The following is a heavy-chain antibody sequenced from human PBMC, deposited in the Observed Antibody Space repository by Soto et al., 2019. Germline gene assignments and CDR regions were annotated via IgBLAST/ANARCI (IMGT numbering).Heavy chain of an antibody. CDR1: GFAFSGYW. J-gene: IGHJ4*02. CDR3: ARATSVDAY. Sequence: EVQLVESGGDLVQPGGSLRLSCAASGFAFSGYWMSWVRQAPGKGLEGVANIKQDGSAKYYVDSVKGRFTISRDNAKNSLYLQMNSLRVEDTAVYYCARATSVDAYWGQGTLVTVSS. D-gene: IGHD5-12*01. CDR2: IKQDGSAK. V-gene: IGHV3-7*01.